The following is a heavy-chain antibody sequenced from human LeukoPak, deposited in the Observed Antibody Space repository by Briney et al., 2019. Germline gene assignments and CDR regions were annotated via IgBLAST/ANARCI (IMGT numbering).Heavy chain of an antibody. J-gene: IGHJ3*02. D-gene: IGHD1-26*01. CDR3: ARAGEGLLAYSFDI. CDR2: INSDGSET. V-gene: IGHV3-74*01. Sequence: GGSLRLSCVASGFTFSSNWMHWVRQGPGKGLVWVSRINSDGSETRHADSVKGRFTISRDNAKNTLYLHMNSLRAEDTAVYYCARAGEGLLAYSFDIWGQGTMVTVSS. CDR1: GFTFSSNW.